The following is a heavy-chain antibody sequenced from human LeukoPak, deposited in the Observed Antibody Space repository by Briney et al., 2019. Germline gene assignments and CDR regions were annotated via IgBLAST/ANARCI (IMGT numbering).Heavy chain of an antibody. CDR1: GYTFTGYY. D-gene: IGHD6-6*01. CDR2: INPNSGGT. V-gene: IGHV1-2*02. Sequence: ASVKVSCKASGYTFTGYYMHWVRQAPGQGLEWMGWINPNSGGTNYAQKFQGRVTMTRDTSISAAYMELSRLRSDDTAVYYCARESLEYSSSSDAFDIWGQGTMVTVSS. J-gene: IGHJ3*02. CDR3: ARESLEYSSSSDAFDI.